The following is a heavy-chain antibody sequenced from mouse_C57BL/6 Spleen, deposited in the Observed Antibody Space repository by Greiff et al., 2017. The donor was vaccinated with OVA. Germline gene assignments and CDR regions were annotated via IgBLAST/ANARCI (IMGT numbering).Heavy chain of an antibody. V-gene: IGHV1-82*01. J-gene: IGHJ2*01. D-gene: IGHD3-2*02. CDR3: ARRRLATGYFDY. CDR2: IYPGDGDT. CDR1: GYAFSSSW. Sequence: QVQLQQSGPELVKPGASVKISCKASGYAFSSSWMNWVKQRPGKGLEWIGRIYPGDGDTNYNGKFKGKATLTADKSSSTAYMQLSSLTSEDSAVYFCARRRLATGYFDYWGQGTTLTVSS.